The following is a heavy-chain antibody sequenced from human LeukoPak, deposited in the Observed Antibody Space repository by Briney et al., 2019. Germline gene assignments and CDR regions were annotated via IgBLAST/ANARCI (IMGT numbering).Heavy chain of an antibody. CDR3: ARGVSYGSWYFDL. V-gene: IGHV3-66*01. J-gene: IGHJ2*01. CDR1: GFTVSRNY. Sequence: GGSLRLSCAASGFTVSRNYMSWVRRAPGKGLEWVSVIYSGGSTYYADSVKGRFSISRDNSKNTLYLQMNSLRAENTAVYYCARGVSYGSWYFDLWGRGTLVTVSS. D-gene: IGHD5-18*01. CDR2: IYSGGST.